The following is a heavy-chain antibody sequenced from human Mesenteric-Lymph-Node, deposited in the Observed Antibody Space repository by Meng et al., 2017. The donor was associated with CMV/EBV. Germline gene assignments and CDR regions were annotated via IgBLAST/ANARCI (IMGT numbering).Heavy chain of an antibody. CDR3: ARDSGSYRLDYYYYYGMDV. D-gene: IGHD1-26*01. Sequence: GESLKISCAASGFTFSSYWMSWVRQAPGKGLEWVANIKQDGSEKYYVDSVKGRFTISRDNAKNSLYLPMNSLRAEDTAVYYCARDSGSYRLDYYYYYGMDVWGQGTTVTVSS. CDR1: GFTFSSYW. CDR2: IKQDGSEK. J-gene: IGHJ6*02. V-gene: IGHV3-7*01.